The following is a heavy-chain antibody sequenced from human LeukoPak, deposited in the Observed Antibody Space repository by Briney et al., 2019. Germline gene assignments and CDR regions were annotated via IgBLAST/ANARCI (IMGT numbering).Heavy chain of an antibody. D-gene: IGHD4-17*01. Sequence: SETLSLTCTVSGGSISSYYWSWIRQPPGKGLEWIGYIYYSGSTNYNPSLKSRVTISVDTSKNQFSLKLSSVTAADTAVYYCARDHGLAFDYWGQGTLVTVSS. J-gene: IGHJ4*02. V-gene: IGHV4-59*01. CDR2: IYYSGST. CDR3: ARDHGLAFDY. CDR1: GGSISSYY.